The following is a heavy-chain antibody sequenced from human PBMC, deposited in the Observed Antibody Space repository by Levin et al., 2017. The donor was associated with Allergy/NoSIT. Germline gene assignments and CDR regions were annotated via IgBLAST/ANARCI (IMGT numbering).Heavy chain of an antibody. CDR2: INHSGST. Sequence: SQTLSLTCAVYGGSFSGSYWSWIRQPPGKGLEWIGEINHSGSTNYNPSLKSRVTISVDTSKNQFSLKLSSVTAADTAVYYCARHFNLRDTAMVTRWFDPWGQGTLVTVSS. CDR1: GGSFSGSY. D-gene: IGHD5-18*01. V-gene: IGHV4-34*01. J-gene: IGHJ5*02. CDR3: ARHFNLRDTAMVTRWFDP.